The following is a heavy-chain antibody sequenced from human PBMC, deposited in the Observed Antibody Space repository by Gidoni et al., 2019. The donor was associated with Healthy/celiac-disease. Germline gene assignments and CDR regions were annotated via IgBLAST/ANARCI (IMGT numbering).Heavy chain of an antibody. V-gene: IGHV4-59*01. J-gene: IGHJ4*02. CDR2: IDYSGST. Sequence: QAQLLESGPGLVQPAETVSLTCTVAGGSISSYDWSWIRQPPGKGLEWIGYIDYSGSTNFTPSHKSRVTISVDTSKNQFTLKLSSVTAADTAVYYCARDRGIGSGYDYYFDYWGQGTLVTVSS. CDR1: GGSISSYD. D-gene: IGHD5-12*01. CDR3: ARDRGIGSGYDYYFDY.